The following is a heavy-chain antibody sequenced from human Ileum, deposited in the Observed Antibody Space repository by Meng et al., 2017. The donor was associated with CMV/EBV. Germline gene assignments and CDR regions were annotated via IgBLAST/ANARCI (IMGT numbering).Heavy chain of an antibody. J-gene: IGHJ6*02. D-gene: IGHD3-10*01. V-gene: IGHV1-2*02. CDR3: ARGSYYYYYGMDV. CDR2: INPNSGGT. Sequence: SVKVSCKASGYTFTGYYMHWVRQAPGQGLEWMGWINPNSGGTNYAQKFQGRVTMTRDTSISTAYMELSRLRSDDTAVYYCARGSYYYYYGMDVWGQGTTVTVSS. CDR1: GYTFTGYY.